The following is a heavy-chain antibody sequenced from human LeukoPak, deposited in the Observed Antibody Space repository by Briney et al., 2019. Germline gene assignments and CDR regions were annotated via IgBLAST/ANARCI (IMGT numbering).Heavy chain of an antibody. V-gene: IGHV3-15*01. D-gene: IGHD2-21*02. CDR3: TTGVVVTTIFDY. CDR1: GFTFSNAW. J-gene: IGHJ4*02. CDR2: IKSKTDGGTT. Sequence: GGSLRLSCAASGFTFSNAWMSWVRQAPGKGLEWVGRIKSKTDGGTTDYAAPVKGRFTISRDDSKNTLYLQMNSLETEDTAVYYCTTGVVVTTIFDYWGQGTLVTVSS.